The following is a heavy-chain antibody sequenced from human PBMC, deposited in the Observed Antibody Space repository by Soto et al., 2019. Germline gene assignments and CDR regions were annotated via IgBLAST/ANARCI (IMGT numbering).Heavy chain of an antibody. Sequence: LTCTVSDGSISSGDYYWSWIRQPPGKGLEWIGYIYYNGSTYYNPSLKNRDTISVNTSKNQFSLKLSSVTAAETAVYYCARDNILGILYGGMDVWGQGTTVTVSS. D-gene: IGHD3-3*01. CDR2: IYYNGST. J-gene: IGHJ6*02. CDR1: DGSISSGDYY. V-gene: IGHV4-30-4*01. CDR3: ARDNILGILYGGMDV.